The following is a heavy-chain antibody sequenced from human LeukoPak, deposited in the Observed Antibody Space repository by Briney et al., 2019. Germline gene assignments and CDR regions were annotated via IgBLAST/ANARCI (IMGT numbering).Heavy chain of an antibody. CDR1: GYTLTELS. CDR2: FDPEDGET. Sequence: ASVKVSCKVSGYTLTELSMHWVRQAPGKGLEWMGGFDPEDGETIYAQKFQGRVTMTEDTSTDTAYMELSSLRSEDTAVYYCAASIVVVPAGLFDDFDYWGQGTLVTVSS. J-gene: IGHJ4*02. D-gene: IGHD2-2*01. CDR3: AASIVVVPAGLFDDFDY. V-gene: IGHV1-24*01.